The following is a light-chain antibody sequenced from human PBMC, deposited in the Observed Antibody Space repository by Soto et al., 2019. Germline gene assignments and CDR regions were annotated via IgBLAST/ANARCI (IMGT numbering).Light chain of an antibody. CDR2: DAS. J-gene: IGKJ5*01. CDR1: QVVRNH. CDR3: QQGNTFPIS. Sequence: DIQMTQSPSYVSASLGDRVTITCRASQVVRNHLAWYQQKPGKAPVLLIFDASTLQTGVPSRFIGGGSETDFTLTISGLKPEDFGTNYCQQGNTFPISFGQGTRLDI. V-gene: IGKV1-12*01.